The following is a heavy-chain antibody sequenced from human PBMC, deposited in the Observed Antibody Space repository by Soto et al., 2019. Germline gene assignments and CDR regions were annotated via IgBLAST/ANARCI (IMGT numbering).Heavy chain of an antibody. Sequence: EVQLLAFGGGLVQPGGSLRLSCAASGFSFSAYAMSWVRQAPEKGLEWVSGISGSGASTYYADSVKGRFTMSRDNSKSTVYLQMNSLRGEDTAVYYCARVDIVGQYNWGQGTLVGVSP. J-gene: IGHJ4*02. CDR3: ARVDIVGQYN. V-gene: IGHV3-23*01. D-gene: IGHD2-2*03. CDR2: ISGSGAST. CDR1: GFSFSAYA.